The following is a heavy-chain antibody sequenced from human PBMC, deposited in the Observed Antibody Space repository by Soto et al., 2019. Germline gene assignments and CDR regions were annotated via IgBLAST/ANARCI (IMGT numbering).Heavy chain of an antibody. Sequence: ASVKVSCKASGYTFTSYYMHWVRQAPGQGLEWMGIINPSGGSTSYAQKFQGRVTMTRDTSTSTVYMELSSLRSEGTAVYYCARDLRTYCGGDCLGHWGQGTLVTVSS. D-gene: IGHD2-21*02. CDR2: INPSGGST. CDR3: ARDLRTYCGGDCLGH. CDR1: GYTFTSYY. V-gene: IGHV1-46*01. J-gene: IGHJ1*01.